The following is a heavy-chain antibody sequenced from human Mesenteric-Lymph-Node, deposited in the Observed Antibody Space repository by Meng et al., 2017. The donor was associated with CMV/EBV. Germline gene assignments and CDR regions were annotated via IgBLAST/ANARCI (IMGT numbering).Heavy chain of an antibody. CDR1: GFTLSRYE. V-gene: IGHV3-48*03. J-gene: IGHJ3*02. D-gene: IGHD4-17*01. Sequence: GESLKISCAASGFTLSRYEMNWVRQAPGKGLEWVSYISGTGSTRYYADSVKGRFTISRDNAKNSLYLQMNSLRAEDTAVYYCARENGDYNDGFDIWGQGTMVTVS. CDR3: ARENGDYNDGFDI. CDR2: ISGTGSTR.